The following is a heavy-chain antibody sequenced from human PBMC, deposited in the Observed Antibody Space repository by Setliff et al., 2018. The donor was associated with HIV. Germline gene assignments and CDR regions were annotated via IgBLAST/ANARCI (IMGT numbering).Heavy chain of an antibody. CDR2: INHSGST. CDR1: GGSIRSGSYY. V-gene: IGHV4-39*07. D-gene: IGHD6-6*01. CDR3: ARGGRSLAAQTWFDP. Sequence: SETLSLTCTVAGGSIRSGSYYWSWIRQHPGKGLEWIGEINHSGSTNYNPSLKSRVTISVDTSKNQFSLKLSSVTAADTAVYYCARGGRSLAAQTWFDPWGQGTLVTVSS. J-gene: IGHJ5*02.